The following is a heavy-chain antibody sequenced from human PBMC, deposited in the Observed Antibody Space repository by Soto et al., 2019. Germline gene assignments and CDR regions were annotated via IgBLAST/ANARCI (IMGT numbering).Heavy chain of an antibody. CDR2: IYHSGST. D-gene: IGHD4-4*01. V-gene: IGHV4-4*02. J-gene: IGHJ4*02. CDR1: GGSISSSNW. Sequence: SETLSLTCAVSGGSISSSNWWSWVRQPPGKGLEWIGEIYHSGSTNYNPSLKSRVTISVDKSKNQFSLKLSSVTAADTAVYYCVSLGTTVTTFDYWGQGTLVTVSS. CDR3: VSLGTTVTTFDY.